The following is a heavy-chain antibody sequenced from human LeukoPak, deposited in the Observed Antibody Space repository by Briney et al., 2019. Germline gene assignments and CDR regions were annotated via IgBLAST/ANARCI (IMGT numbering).Heavy chain of an antibody. CDR1: GYTLTGYY. J-gene: IGHJ3*02. CDR3: ASLRGGFGELLVDI. D-gene: IGHD3-10*01. V-gene: IGHV1-2*02. CDR2: INPNSGGP. Sequence: ASVKVSCKASGYTLTGYYMHWVRQAPGQGLEWMGWINPNSGGPNYSQKFQGRVTMTRDTSISTAYMELSRLRSDDTAVYYCASLRGGFGELLVDIWGQGTMVTVFS.